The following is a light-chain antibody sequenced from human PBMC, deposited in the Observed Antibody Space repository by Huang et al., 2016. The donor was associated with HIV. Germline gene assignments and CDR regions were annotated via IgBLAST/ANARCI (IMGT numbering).Light chain of an antibody. CDR3: QQYNDWPLT. J-gene: IGKJ1*01. CDR2: GVS. CDR1: QSLSSQ. Sequence: EIVMTQSPATLSVSPGERVTPSCRASQSLSSQLAWYQQKRGQAPRLLIYGVSTRATDNPARFSGSGSRTDFTLTINSQQSEDFATYCCQQYNDWPLTFGQGTEVEIK. V-gene: IGKV3-15*01.